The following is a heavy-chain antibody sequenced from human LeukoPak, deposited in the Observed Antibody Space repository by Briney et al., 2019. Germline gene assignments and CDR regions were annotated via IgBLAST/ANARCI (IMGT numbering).Heavy chain of an antibody. D-gene: IGHD2-15*01. CDR3: AKDHEDIVVVVAAYIDY. Sequence: KSGGSLRLSCAASGFTFSDYYMSWIRQAPGKGLEWVSYISSSSSYTNYADSVKGRFTISRDNAKNSLYLQMNSLRAEDTAVYYCAKDHEDIVVVVAAYIDYWGQGTLVTVSS. J-gene: IGHJ4*02. CDR1: GFTFSDYY. V-gene: IGHV3-11*06. CDR2: ISSSSSYT.